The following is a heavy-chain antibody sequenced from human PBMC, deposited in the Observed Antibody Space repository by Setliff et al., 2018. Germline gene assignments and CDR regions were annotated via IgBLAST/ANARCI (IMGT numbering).Heavy chain of an antibody. CDR3: RLWSHNYQNDY. V-gene: IGHV4-61*02. J-gene: IGHJ4*02. D-gene: IGHD3-16*01. Sequence: SETLSLTCTVSGGSMSSGPNYWSWIRQPAGRGLEWVGRVYSSVYSSGITSYNPSLKSRVTISVDTSRNQFSLKLTSVTAADTAVYYCRLWSHNYQNDYWGQGTLVTVSS. CDR2: VYSSVYSSGIT. CDR1: GGSMSSGPNY.